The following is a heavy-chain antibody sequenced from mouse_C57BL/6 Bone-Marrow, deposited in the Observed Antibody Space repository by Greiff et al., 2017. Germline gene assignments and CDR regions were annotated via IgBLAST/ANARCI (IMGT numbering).Heavy chain of an antibody. CDR2: ISNGGGST. J-gene: IGHJ4*01. CDR1: GFTFSDYY. V-gene: IGHV5-12*01. Sequence: EVMLVESGGGLVQPGGSLKLSCAASGFTFSDYYMYWVRQTPEKRLEWVAYISNGGGSTYYPDTVKGRFTISRDNAKNTLYLQMSRLKSEDTAMYYCARQQDAMDYWGQGTSVTVSS. CDR3: ARQQDAMDY.